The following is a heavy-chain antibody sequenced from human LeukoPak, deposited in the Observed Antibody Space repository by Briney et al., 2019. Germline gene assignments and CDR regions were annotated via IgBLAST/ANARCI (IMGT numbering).Heavy chain of an antibody. CDR1: GESFSGFY. Sequence: SETLSLTCAVYGESFSGFYWSWIRQPPGKGLEWIGEINHSGSTNYNPSLKSRVTISADTSKKQFSLQLNSVTAADTAVYYCARERKNSRSIDYWGQGTLVTVSS. D-gene: IGHD6-6*01. CDR3: ARERKNSRSIDY. J-gene: IGHJ4*02. V-gene: IGHV4-34*01. CDR2: INHSGST.